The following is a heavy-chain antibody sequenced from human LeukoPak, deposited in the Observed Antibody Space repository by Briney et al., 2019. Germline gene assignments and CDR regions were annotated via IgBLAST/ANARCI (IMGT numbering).Heavy chain of an antibody. V-gene: IGHV1-2*02. CDR2: INPNSGGT. D-gene: IGHD6-6*01. CDR1: GYTFTGYY. J-gene: IGHJ4*02. CDR3: ARDLYGQLVFDY. Sequence: ASVKVSCKASGYTFTGYYMHWVRQAPGQGLEWMAWINPNSGGTNYAQKFQGRVTMTRDTSISTAYMELSRLRSDDTAVYYCARDLYGQLVFDYWGQGTLVTVSS.